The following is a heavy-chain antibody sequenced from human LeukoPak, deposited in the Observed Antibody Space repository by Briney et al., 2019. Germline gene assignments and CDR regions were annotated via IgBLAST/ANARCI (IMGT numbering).Heavy chain of an antibody. CDR2: IYYSGST. J-gene: IGHJ3*01. CDR1: GGSISSSSYY. V-gene: IGHV4-39*02. Sequence: SETLSLTCTVSGGSISSSSYYWGWIRQPPGKGLEWIGSIYYSGSTYYNPSLKSRVTISVDTSKNQFSLTLRSVTAADTAVYYCARETEKQWQYWGQGTMATVSS. D-gene: IGHD6-19*01. CDR3: ARETEKQWQY.